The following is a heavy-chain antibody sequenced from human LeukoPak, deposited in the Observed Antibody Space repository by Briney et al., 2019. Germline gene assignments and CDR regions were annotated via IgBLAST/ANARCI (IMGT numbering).Heavy chain of an antibody. Sequence: GGSLRLSCAASGFTFSTYGLHWVRQAPGEGLEWVAVISYDGSDKYYADSVKGRFTISRDNSKNTLYLQMNSLRAEDTAVYYCAKDFKLSYSSSLSPNWFDPWGQGTLVTVSS. J-gene: IGHJ5*02. CDR2: ISYDGSDK. CDR3: AKDFKLSYSSSLSPNWFDP. V-gene: IGHV3-30*18. CDR1: GFTFSTYG. D-gene: IGHD6-13*01.